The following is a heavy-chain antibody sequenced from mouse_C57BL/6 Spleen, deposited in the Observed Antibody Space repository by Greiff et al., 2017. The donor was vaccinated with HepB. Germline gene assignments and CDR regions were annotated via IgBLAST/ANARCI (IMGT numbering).Heavy chain of an antibody. V-gene: IGHV3-6*01. J-gene: IGHJ2*01. Sequence: EVKLQESGPGLVKPSQSLSLTCSVTGYSITSGYYWNWIRQFPGNKLEWMGYISYDGSNNYNPSLKNRISITRDTSKNQFFLKLNSVTTEDTATYYCARDRGGCDYWGQGTTLTVSS. CDR2: ISYDGSN. CDR3: ARDRGGCDY. CDR1: GYSITSGYY. D-gene: IGHD3-1*01.